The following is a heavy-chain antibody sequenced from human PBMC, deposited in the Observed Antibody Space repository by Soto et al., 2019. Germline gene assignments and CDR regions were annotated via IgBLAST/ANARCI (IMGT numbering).Heavy chain of an antibody. V-gene: IGHV2-5*02. CDR3: IQSRCGGDCLQSYASHYYYGMDV. CDR1: GFSLSTSGVG. CDR2: IYWDEDK. D-gene: IGHD2-21*02. J-gene: IGHJ6*02. Sequence: QITLKESGPTLVKPTQTLTLTCTFSGFSLSTSGVGVGWIRQPPGKALEWLALIYWDEDKRYSPSLRSRLTISKETSKNKVVLTMTNMDPVDTATYYCIQSRCGGDCLQSYASHYYYGMDVWGQGTTVTVSS.